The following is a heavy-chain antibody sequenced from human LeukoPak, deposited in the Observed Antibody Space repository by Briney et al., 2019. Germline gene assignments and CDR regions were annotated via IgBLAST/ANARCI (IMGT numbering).Heavy chain of an antibody. J-gene: IGHJ3*02. D-gene: IGHD3-22*01. CDR3: AKQDYDSSGYLGAFDI. Sequence: GGSLRLSCAASGFTFSSYGMHWVRQAPGKGLEWVAFIRYDGSNKYYADSVKGRFTISRDNSKNTLYLQMNSLRAEDTAVYYCAKQDYDSSGYLGAFDIWGQGTMVTVSS. CDR2: IRYDGSNK. CDR1: GFTFSSYG. V-gene: IGHV3-30*02.